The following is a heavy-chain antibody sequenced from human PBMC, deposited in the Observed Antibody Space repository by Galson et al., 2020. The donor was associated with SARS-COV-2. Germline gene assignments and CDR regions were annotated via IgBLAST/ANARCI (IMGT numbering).Heavy chain of an antibody. CDR1: GFIFGDYG. Sequence: GESLKLYCAASGFIFGDYGMSWVRQAPGKGLEWVYGINWNGGSIGYTDSVKGRFTITRGNAKRTLYVQMNGLRADDTALYYCARGGVASGRCVYYHVVRDVWGQGTTVTFS. CDR2: INWNGGSI. J-gene: IGHJ6*02. V-gene: IGHV3-20*04. CDR3: ARGGVASGRCVYYHVVRDV. D-gene: IGHD6-25*01.